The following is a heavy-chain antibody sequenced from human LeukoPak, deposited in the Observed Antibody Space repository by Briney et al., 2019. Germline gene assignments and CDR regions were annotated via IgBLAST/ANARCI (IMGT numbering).Heavy chain of an antibody. D-gene: IGHD3-10*01. V-gene: IGHV1-18*01. CDR2: ISAYNGNT. CDR3: ARFGDSGYYGSGSYYNFDY. CDR1: GYTITSYG. J-gene: IGHJ4*02. Sequence: VASVKVSCKASGYTITSYGISWVRQAPGQGLEWMGWISAYNGNTNYAQKLQGKVTMTTDTSTSTAYMELRSLRSDDTAVYYCARFGDSGYYGSGSYYNFDYWGQGTLVTVSS.